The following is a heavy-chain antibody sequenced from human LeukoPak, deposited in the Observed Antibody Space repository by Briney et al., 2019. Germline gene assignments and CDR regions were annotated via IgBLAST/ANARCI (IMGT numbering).Heavy chain of an antibody. Sequence: GGSLRLSCAASGFTFSSYWMHWVRQAPGKGLGWVSRINSDGSITSYADSVKGRFTTSRDNAKNALYLQMNSLRAEDTAVYYCARDKYNDFWSGYYWNYNWFDPWGQGTLVTVSS. CDR2: INSDGSIT. CDR3: ARDKYNDFWSGYYWNYNWFDP. J-gene: IGHJ5*02. D-gene: IGHD3-3*01. V-gene: IGHV3-74*01. CDR1: GFTFSSYW.